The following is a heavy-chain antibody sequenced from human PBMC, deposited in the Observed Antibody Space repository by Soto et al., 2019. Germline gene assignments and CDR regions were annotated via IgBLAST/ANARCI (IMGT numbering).Heavy chain of an antibody. V-gene: IGHV1-69*01. Sequence: QVQLVQSGAEVKKPGSSVKVSCKASGGTFSNYGFSWVRQAPGQGLEWMGGIVPSLGTTNYAQKFQARVTITADEVTSTDYTEFRSLRPDDTAVYYWAIWPPPRYTADGSAVAVWGPGTRVIVSS. CDR3: AIWPPPRYTADGSAVAV. D-gene: IGHD3-16*02. CDR1: GGTFSNYG. J-gene: IGHJ6*02. CDR2: IVPSLGTT.